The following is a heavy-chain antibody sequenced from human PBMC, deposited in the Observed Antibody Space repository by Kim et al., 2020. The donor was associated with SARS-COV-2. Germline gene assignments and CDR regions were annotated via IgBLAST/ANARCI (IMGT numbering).Heavy chain of an antibody. J-gene: IGHJ4*02. Sequence: SETLSHTCTVSGGSISSYYWSWIRQPPGKGLEWIGYIYYSGSTNYNPSLKSRVTISVDTSKNQFSLKLSSVTAADTAVYYCARTNNDYGDYYFDYWGQGTLVTVSS. V-gene: IGHV4-59*08. D-gene: IGHD4-17*01. CDR3: ARTNNDYGDYYFDY. CDR2: IYYSGST. CDR1: GGSISSYY.